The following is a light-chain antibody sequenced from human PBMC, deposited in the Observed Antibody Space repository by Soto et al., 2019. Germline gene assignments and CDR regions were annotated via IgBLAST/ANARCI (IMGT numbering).Light chain of an antibody. J-gene: IGKJ5*01. CDR3: QQRANWPPVIN. CDR2: DAS. V-gene: IGKV3-11*01. Sequence: EIVLTQSPSTLSLSQGEIATLSCRASQTISSTLAWYQHKPGQAPRLLIYDASKRATGIPARFSGRGSGPDFTLTTSNLAPEAFAVYYCQQRANWPPVINFGKGTRLEIK. CDR1: QTISST.